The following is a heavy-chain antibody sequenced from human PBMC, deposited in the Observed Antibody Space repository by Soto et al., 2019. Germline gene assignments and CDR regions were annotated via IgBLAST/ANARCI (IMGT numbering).Heavy chain of an antibody. V-gene: IGHV1-69*01. Sequence: QVQLVQSGAEVKKPGSSVKVSCKASGGPFSSYAISWVRQAPGQGLEWMGGIIAIFGTANYAQKFQGSVTFTADEATSTAYMELSSLRSEDTAVYYCASDATYYDFWSGYYTAYYCDYWGQGTLVTVSS. D-gene: IGHD3-3*01. CDR3: ASDATYYDFWSGYYTAYYCDY. CDR1: GGPFSSYA. J-gene: IGHJ4*02. CDR2: IIAIFGTA.